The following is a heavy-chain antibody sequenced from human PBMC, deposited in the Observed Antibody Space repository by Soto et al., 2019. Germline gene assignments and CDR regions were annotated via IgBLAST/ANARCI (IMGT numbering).Heavy chain of an antibody. CDR1: GFTFSTYN. D-gene: IGHD5-12*01. Sequence: EVQLVESGGGLVKPGGSLRLSCAASGFTFSTYNMNWVRQAPGKGLEWVASISSTSVYMYYANSLKGRFTISRANAKSSLYLQVNSLRAEDTPVYYCARGWLRDAWMYWGQGTLVTVSS. CDR3: ARGWLRDAWMY. V-gene: IGHV3-21*01. J-gene: IGHJ4*02. CDR2: ISSTSVYM.